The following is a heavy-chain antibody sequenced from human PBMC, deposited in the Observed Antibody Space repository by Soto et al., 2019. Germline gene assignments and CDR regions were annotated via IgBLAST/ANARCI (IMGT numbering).Heavy chain of an antibody. D-gene: IGHD6-6*01. CDR2: ISGSGGST. Sequence: PGGSLRLSCAASGFTFSSYARSWVRQAPGKGLEWVSAISGSGGSTYYADSVKGRFTISRDNSKNTLYLQMNSLRAEDTAVYYCARELEYSSSSNSGALGYWGQGTLVTVSS. CDR1: GFTFSSYA. CDR3: ARELEYSSSSNSGALGY. J-gene: IGHJ4*02. V-gene: IGHV3-23*01.